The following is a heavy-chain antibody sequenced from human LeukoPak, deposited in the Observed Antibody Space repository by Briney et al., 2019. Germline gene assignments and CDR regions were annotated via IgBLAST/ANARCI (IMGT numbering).Heavy chain of an antibody. J-gene: IGHJ4*02. CDR3: ARDPARGYSYGALY. D-gene: IGHD5-18*01. CDR2: ISNSSSTI. Sequence: GGSLRLSCAASGFTFSSYSMNWVRQAPGKGLEWVSYISNSSSTIYYADSVKGRFTISRDNAKNSLYLQMNSLRAEDTAVYYCARDPARGYSYGALYWGQGTLVTVSS. CDR1: GFTFSSYS. V-gene: IGHV3-48*01.